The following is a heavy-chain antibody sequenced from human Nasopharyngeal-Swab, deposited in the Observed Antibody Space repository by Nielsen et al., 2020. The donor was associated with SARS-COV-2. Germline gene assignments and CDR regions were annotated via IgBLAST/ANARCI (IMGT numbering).Heavy chain of an antibody. CDR3: ASGGVGGVIVTYYFDY. Sequence: WVRQAPGQRLEWMGWINAGNGNTKYSQKFQGRVTITRDTSASTAYMELSSLRSEDTAVYYCASGGVGGVIVTYYFDYWGQGTLVTVSS. J-gene: IGHJ4*02. V-gene: IGHV1-3*01. D-gene: IGHD3-16*02. CDR2: INAGNGNT.